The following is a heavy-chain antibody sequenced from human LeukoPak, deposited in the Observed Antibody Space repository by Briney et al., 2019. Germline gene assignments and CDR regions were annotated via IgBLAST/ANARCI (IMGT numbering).Heavy chain of an antibody. CDR3: ARGWEDIVVVPAAIRGKAFDY. D-gene: IGHD2-2*02. V-gene: IGHV4-34*01. CDR1: GGSFSGYY. J-gene: IGHJ4*02. Sequence: SETLSLTCAVYGGSFSGYYWSWIRQPPGKGLEWIGEINHSGNTNYNPSLKSRVTISVDTSKNQFSLKLSSVTAADTAVYYCARGWEDIVVVPAAIRGKAFDYWGQGTLVTVSS. CDR2: INHSGNT.